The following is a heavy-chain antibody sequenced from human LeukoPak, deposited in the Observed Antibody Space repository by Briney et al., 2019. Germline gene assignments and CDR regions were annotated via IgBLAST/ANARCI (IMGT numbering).Heavy chain of an antibody. J-gene: IGHJ4*02. Sequence: GGSLRLSCAASGFTFSSYSMNWVRQAPGKGLEWVSYISSSSSTIYYADSVKGRFTISRDNAKNSLYLQMNSLRAEDTAVYYCAGAYSSGRRYWGRGTLVTVSS. CDR1: GFTFSSYS. V-gene: IGHV3-48*01. CDR2: ISSSSSTI. CDR3: AGAYSSGRRY. D-gene: IGHD6-19*01.